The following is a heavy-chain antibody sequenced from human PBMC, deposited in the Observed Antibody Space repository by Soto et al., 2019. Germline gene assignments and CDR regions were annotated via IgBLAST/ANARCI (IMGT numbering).Heavy chain of an antibody. Sequence: QVQLQQWGAGLLKPSETLSLTCAVYGGSFSGYYWSWIRQPPGKGLEWIGEINHSGSTNYNPSLTSPVTISLDTSKNHFSLKLSSVTATDTAVYYCARGPPPVRNISFYYWVQGTLVTVSS. D-gene: IGHD1-20*01. J-gene: IGHJ4*02. CDR1: GGSFSGYY. CDR2: INHSGST. CDR3: ARGPPPVRNISFYY. V-gene: IGHV4-34*01.